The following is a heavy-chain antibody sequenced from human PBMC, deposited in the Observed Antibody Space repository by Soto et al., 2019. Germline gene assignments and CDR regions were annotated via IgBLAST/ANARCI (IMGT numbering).Heavy chain of an antibody. D-gene: IGHD6-13*01. CDR1: GFTFSDHY. CDR2: SRDKANSYTT. V-gene: IGHV3-72*01. CDR3: AKVASSPQTRDFDY. J-gene: IGHJ4*02. Sequence: EVQLVESGGGLVQPGGSLRLSCAASGFTFSDHYIDWVRQAPGKGLEWVGRSRDKANSYTTEYAASVKGRFTISRDDSKNPIYLQMNSLKTEDTAVYYCAKVASSPQTRDFDYWGQGTLVTVSS.